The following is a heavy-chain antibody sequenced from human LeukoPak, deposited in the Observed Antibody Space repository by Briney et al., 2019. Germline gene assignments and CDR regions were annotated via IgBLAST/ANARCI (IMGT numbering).Heavy chain of an antibody. V-gene: IGHV4-38-2*01. CDR3: ARVSGLLWFGESIDH. J-gene: IGHJ4*02. CDR1: GHSISSDYY. D-gene: IGHD3-10*01. Sequence: PSETLSLTCAVSGHSISSDYYWGWIRQPPGKGLEWIGNIYHGERPRYNPSLKSRVTISTDTSKNQFSLKMTSVTAADTAIYYCARVSGLLWFGESIDHWGQGTQVTVSS. CDR2: IYHGERP.